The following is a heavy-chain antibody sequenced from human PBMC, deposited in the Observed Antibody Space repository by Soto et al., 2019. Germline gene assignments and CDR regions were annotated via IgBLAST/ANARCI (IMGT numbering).Heavy chain of an antibody. D-gene: IGHD3-3*01. CDR2: ISSSSSTI. J-gene: IGHJ6*02. Sequence: EVQLVESGGGLVQPGGSLRLSCAASGITFSSYSMNWVRQAPGKGLEWVSYISSSSSTIYYADSVKGRFTISRDNAKNSLYLQMNSLRDEDTAVYYCARRAGAYYDFWSGTKGEYGMDVWGQGTTVTVSS. CDR1: GITFSSYS. CDR3: ARRAGAYYDFWSGTKGEYGMDV. V-gene: IGHV3-48*02.